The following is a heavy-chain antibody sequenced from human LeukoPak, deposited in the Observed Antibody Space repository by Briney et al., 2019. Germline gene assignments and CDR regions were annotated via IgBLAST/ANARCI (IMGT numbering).Heavy chain of an antibody. V-gene: IGHV3-23*01. Sequence: SGGSLRLSCAASGFTFSSYAMSWVRQAPGKGLEWVSAISGSGGSTYYADSVKGRFTISRDNSKNTLHLQMNSLRAEDTAVYYCAKVGLFRLMVYYYFDYWGQGTLVTVSS. D-gene: IGHD2-8*01. CDR2: ISGSGGST. CDR3: AKVGLFRLMVYYYFDY. J-gene: IGHJ4*02. CDR1: GFTFSSYA.